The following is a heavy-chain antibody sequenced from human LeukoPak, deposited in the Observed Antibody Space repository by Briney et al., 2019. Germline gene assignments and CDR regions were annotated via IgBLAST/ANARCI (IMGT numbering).Heavy chain of an antibody. V-gene: IGHV4-31*03. J-gene: IGHJ4*02. CDR3: ARDHYYFDY. Sequence: SETLSLTCTVSGGSISSGGYYWSWIRHHPGTGLEWIGYIFYSGSTYYNPSLKSRITMSVDTSKNQFSLKLNSVTAADTAVYYCARDHYYFDYWGQGTLVTVSS. CDR2: IFYSGST. CDR1: GGSISSGGYY.